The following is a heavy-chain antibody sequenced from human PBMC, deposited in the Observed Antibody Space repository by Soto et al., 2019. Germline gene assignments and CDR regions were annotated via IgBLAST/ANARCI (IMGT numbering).Heavy chain of an antibody. CDR2: ISSNGGRT. V-gene: IGHV3-23*01. D-gene: IGHD1-1*01. Sequence: EVQLLESGGGLVQPGESLRLSCAASGFTFGNYFMNWVRQAPGKGLEWVSDISSNGGRTHYADSVRGRFTISRDNSRNTLYLQMSSLSAEDTGLYSCAKDLHWYGMDLWGQGTTVTVSS. CDR1: GFTFGNYF. J-gene: IGHJ6*02. CDR3: AKDLHWYGMDL.